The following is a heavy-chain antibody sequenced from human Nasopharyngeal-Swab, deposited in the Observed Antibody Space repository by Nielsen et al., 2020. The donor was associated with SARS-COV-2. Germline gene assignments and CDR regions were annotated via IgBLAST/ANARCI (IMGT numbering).Heavy chain of an antibody. CDR2: INAGNGNT. CDR1: GYTFTSYA. CDR3: ARDSSPCGGDCYYDY. J-gene: IGHJ4*02. V-gene: IGHV1-3*01. Sequence: ASVKVSCKASGYTFTSYAMHWVRQAPGQRLEWMGWINAGNGNTKYSQKFQGRVTIASDTYASTAYMELSTLRSEDTAVYYCARDSSPCGGDCYYDYWGQGTVVTVSS. D-gene: IGHD2-21*02.